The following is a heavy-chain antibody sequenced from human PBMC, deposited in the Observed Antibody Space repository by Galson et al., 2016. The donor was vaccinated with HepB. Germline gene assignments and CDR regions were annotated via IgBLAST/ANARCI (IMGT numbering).Heavy chain of an antibody. Sequence: SLRLSCAASGFIFSSYGTHWVRQAPGKGLEWVAVIWYDGSNKYYADSVKGRLTISRDNSKNTLYLQMNNLRVEDTAVYYCARNHGMVTKYYFDYWGQGALVTVSS. J-gene: IGHJ4*02. CDR3: ARNHGMVTKYYFDY. V-gene: IGHV3-33*01. CDR2: IWYDGSNK. CDR1: GFIFSSYG. D-gene: IGHD3-3*01.